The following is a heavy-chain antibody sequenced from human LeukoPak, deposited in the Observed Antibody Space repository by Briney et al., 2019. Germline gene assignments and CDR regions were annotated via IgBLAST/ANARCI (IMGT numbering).Heavy chain of an antibody. CDR1: GGSISSYY. D-gene: IGHD5-18*01. V-gene: IGHV4-59*01. CDR2: IYYSGST. CDR3: ARDTDSYGYSWFDP. Sequence: SETLSLTCTVSGGSISSYYWSWIRQPPGKGLEWIGYIYYSGSTNYNPSLKSRVTISVDTSKNQFSLKLSSVTAAATAVYYCARDTDSYGYSWFDPWGQGTLVTVSS. J-gene: IGHJ5*02.